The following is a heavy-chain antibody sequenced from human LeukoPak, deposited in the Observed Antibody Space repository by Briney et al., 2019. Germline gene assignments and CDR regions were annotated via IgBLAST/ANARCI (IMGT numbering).Heavy chain of an antibody. D-gene: IGHD2-2*01. J-gene: IGHJ4*02. CDR1: GFTFSSYG. V-gene: IGHV3-48*01. CDR2: ISSSSSTI. CDR3: ARGGRRLVPAASDY. Sequence: GGSLRLSCAASGFTFSSYGMHWVRRAPGKGLEWVSYISSSSSTIYYADSVKGRFTISRDNAKNSLYLQMNSLRAEDTAVYYCARGGRRLVPAASDYWGQGALVTVSS.